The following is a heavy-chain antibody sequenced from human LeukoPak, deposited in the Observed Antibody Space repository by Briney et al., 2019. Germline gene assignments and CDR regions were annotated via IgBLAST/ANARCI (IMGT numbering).Heavy chain of an antibody. CDR3: ARAPGGWYGTTYYYYGMDV. D-gene: IGHD6-19*01. Sequence: ASETLSLTCTVSGGSISSSSYYWGWIRQPPGKGLEWIGSIYYSGSTYYNPSLKSRVTISVDTSKNQFSLKLSSVTAADTAVYYCARAPGGWYGTTYYYYGMDVWGQGTTVTVSS. J-gene: IGHJ6*02. V-gene: IGHV4-39*01. CDR1: GGSISSSSYY. CDR2: IYYSGST.